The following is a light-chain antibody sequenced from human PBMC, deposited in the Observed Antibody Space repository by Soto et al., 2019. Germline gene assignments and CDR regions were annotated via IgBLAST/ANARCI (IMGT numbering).Light chain of an antibody. V-gene: IGKV1-5*03. CDR3: QQYNSYSWT. Sequence: DIQMTQSPSTLSASVGERVTITFRASQSISSWLAWYQQKPGKAPKLLIYKASSLESGVPSRFSGSGSGTEFTLTISSLQPDDFATYYCQQYNSYSWTFGQGTKV. CDR1: QSISSW. CDR2: KAS. J-gene: IGKJ1*01.